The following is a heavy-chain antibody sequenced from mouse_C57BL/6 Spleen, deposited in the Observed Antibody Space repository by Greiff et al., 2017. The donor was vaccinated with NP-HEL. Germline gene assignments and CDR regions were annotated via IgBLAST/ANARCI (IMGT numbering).Heavy chain of an antibody. CDR1: GYTFTSYW. Sequence: VQLQQPGAELVRPGSSVKLSCKASGYTFTSYWMHWVKQRPIQGLEWIGNIDPSDSEPHYNQKFKDKATLTVDKSSSTAYMQLSSLTSEDSAVYYCARGYYGSSYDFDYWGQGTTLTVSS. D-gene: IGHD1-1*01. V-gene: IGHV1-52*01. CDR3: ARGYYGSSYDFDY. J-gene: IGHJ2*01. CDR2: IDPSDSEP.